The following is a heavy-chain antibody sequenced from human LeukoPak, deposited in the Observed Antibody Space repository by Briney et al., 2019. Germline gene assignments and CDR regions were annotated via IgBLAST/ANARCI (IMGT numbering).Heavy chain of an antibody. CDR3: ARELNAFDI. CDR2: IWYDGSNK. J-gene: IGHJ3*02. CDR1: GFTFSSYG. V-gene: IGHV3-33*01. Sequence: PGGSLRLSCAASGFTFSSYGMHWVHQAPGKGLEWVAVIWYDGSNKYYADSVKGRFTISRDNSKNTLYLQMNSLRAEDTAVYYCARELNAFDIWGQGTMVTVSS.